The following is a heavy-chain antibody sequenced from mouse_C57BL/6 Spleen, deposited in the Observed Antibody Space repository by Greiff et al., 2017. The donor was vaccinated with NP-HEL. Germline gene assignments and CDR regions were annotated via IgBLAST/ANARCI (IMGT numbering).Heavy chain of an antibody. CDR2: IYPRSGNT. Sequence: QVHVKQSGAELARPGASVKLSCKASGYTFTSYGISWVKQRTGQGLEWIGEIYPRSGNTYYNEKFKGKATLTADKSSSTAYMELRSLTSEDSAVYFCARGDSSGYDDYWGQGTTLTVSS. V-gene: IGHV1-81*01. CDR1: GYTFTSYG. D-gene: IGHD3-2*02. J-gene: IGHJ2*01. CDR3: ARGDSSGYDDY.